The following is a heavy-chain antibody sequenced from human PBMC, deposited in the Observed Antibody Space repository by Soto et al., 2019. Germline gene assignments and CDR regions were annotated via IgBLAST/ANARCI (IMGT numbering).Heavy chain of an antibody. CDR2: IYYSGST. Sequence: SETLSLTCTVSGGSISSSSYYWGWIRQPPGKGLEWIGSIYYSGSTYYNPSLKSRVTISVDTSKNQFSLKLSSVTAADTAVYYCARIPLSPRAYCYDSSGPYGGMDVWGQGTTVTGSS. D-gene: IGHD3-22*01. CDR3: ARIPLSPRAYCYDSSGPYGGMDV. CDR1: GGSISSSSYY. J-gene: IGHJ6*02. V-gene: IGHV4-39*01.